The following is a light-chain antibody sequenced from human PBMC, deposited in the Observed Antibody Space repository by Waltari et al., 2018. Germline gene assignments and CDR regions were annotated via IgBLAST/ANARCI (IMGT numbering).Light chain of an antibody. CDR3: MQSLQALWT. Sequence: DIVMTQSPLSLPVTPGEPASISCRSSQSLLHRNGNNYLDWYLQKPGQSPQLLIYLGSNRASGVPDRFSGSESGTDFTLKISRVEAEDVGVYYCMQSLQALWTFGQGTKVEIK. CDR1: QSLLHRNGNNY. J-gene: IGKJ1*01. CDR2: LGS. V-gene: IGKV2-28*01.